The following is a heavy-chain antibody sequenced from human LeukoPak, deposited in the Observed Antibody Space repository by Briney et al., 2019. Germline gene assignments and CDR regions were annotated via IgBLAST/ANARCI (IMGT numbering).Heavy chain of an antibody. V-gene: IGHV4-34*01. D-gene: IGHD3-16*01. Sequence: SETLSLTCAVYGGSYSGYYWSWIRQPPGKELEWIGEINHSGSTNYNPSLKSRVTISVDTSKNQFSLKLSSVTAADTAVYYCARRGLRPRWWFDPWGQGTLVTVSS. CDR1: GGSYSGYY. J-gene: IGHJ5*02. CDR2: INHSGST. CDR3: ARRGLRPRWWFDP.